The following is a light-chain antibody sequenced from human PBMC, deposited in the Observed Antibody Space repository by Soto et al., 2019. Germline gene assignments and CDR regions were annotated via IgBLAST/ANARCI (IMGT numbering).Light chain of an antibody. CDR2: DAS. V-gene: IGKV1-5*01. CDR3: QQYNSYSPT. CDR1: QRISSW. J-gene: IGKJ1*01. Sequence: DIQMTQSPSTLSASAGDRVTITCRASQRISSWLAWYQQKPGKAPKLLIYDASSLESGVPSRFSGSGSGTEFTLTISSLQPDDFATYYCQQYNSYSPTFGQGTKVDIK.